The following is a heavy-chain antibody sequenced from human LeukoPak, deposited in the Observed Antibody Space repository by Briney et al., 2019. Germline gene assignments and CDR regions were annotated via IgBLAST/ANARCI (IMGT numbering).Heavy chain of an antibody. V-gene: IGHV3-33*01. Sequence: GGSLRLSCAASGFTFSTYGMHWVRQAPGKGLEWVAVVWYDRCNIHYVDSVKGRFTISRDNSKSTLYLQMNSLTAEDTAVYYCARDPISRGYGDYPPPHDYWGQGTLVTVSS. CDR3: ARDPISRGYGDYPPPHDY. CDR1: GFTFSTYG. CDR2: VWYDRCNI. D-gene: IGHD4-17*01. J-gene: IGHJ4*02.